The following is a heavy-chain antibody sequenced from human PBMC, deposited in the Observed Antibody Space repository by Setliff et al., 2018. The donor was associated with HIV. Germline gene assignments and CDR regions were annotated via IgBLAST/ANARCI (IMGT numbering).Heavy chain of an antibody. J-gene: IGHJ4*02. V-gene: IGHV1-24*01. CDR3: ATRSRWIQLSFDGIFDY. Sequence: ASVKVSCKVSGYTLTELSIHWVRQTFGKGLEWMGGFDPEDCEAIYAQKFQGRVTMTEDTSTDTAYMELSSLTSEDTAVYYCATRSRWIQLSFDGIFDYWGQGTLVTVSS. CDR2: FDPEDCEA. D-gene: IGHD5-18*01. CDR1: GYTLTELS.